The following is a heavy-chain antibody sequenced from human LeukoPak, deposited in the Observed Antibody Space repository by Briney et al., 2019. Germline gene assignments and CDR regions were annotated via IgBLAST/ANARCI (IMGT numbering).Heavy chain of an antibody. D-gene: IGHD3-22*01. Sequence: PEASVKVSCKASNYSFPSYGISWVRQAPGQGLEWLGWINPYNGNTNSAQILQGRVTLTTDSSTTTAYMELRSLRSDDTAVYYCARRADYYDSSGYYDPFDYWGQGTLVTVSS. J-gene: IGHJ4*02. CDR2: INPYNGNT. CDR1: NYSFPSYG. CDR3: ARRADYYDSSGYYDPFDY. V-gene: IGHV1-18*01.